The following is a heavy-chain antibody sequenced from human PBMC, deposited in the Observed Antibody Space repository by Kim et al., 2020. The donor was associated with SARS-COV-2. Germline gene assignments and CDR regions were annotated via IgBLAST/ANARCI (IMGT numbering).Heavy chain of an antibody. Sequence: SVKVSCKASGFTFTSSAMQWVRQARGQRLEWIGWIVVGSGNTNYAQKFQERVTITRDMSTSTAYMELSSLRSEDTAVYYCAAGPIAADPPDYWGQGTLVTVSS. CDR1: GFTFTSSA. CDR3: AAGPIAADPPDY. V-gene: IGHV1-58*02. D-gene: IGHD6-13*01. J-gene: IGHJ4*02. CDR2: IVVGSGNT.